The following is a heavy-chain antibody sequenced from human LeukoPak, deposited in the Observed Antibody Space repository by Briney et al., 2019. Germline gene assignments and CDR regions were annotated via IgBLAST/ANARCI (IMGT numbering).Heavy chain of an antibody. V-gene: IGHV3-23*01. D-gene: IGHD2-15*01. Sequence: GGSLRLSCAASGFTFSSYAMSWVRQAPGKGLEWVSAICGSGGSTYYTDSVKGRFTISRDNSKNTLYLQMNSLRAEDTAVYYCAKDGVVVVAATSDYWCQGTLVTVSS. CDR1: GFTFSSYA. CDR3: AKDGVVVVAATSDY. CDR2: ICGSGGST. J-gene: IGHJ4*02.